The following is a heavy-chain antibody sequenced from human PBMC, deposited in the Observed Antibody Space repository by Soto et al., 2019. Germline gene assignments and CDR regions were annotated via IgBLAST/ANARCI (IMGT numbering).Heavy chain of an antibody. CDR1: GGTFSSYA. V-gene: IGHV1-69*01. J-gene: IGHJ5*02. CDR3: AGEPSPGYSYGQNWIDP. CDR2: IIPIFGTA. Sequence: QVQLVQSGAEVKKPGSSVKVSCKASGGTFSSYAISWVRQAPGQGLEWMGGIIPIFGTANYAQKFQGRVTITAAECTMTAYMELSSLGAEDKAVYSCAGEPSPGYSYGQNWIDPWGNVTLVTVSA. D-gene: IGHD5-18*01.